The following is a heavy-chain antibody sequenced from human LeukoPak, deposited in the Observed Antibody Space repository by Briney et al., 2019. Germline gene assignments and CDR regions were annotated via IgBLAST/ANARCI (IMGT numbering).Heavy chain of an antibody. CDR1: GFTSSNSW. CDR3: TAEPNWFDP. J-gene: IGHJ5*02. V-gene: IGHV3-15*01. CDR2: IKSNTAGGTT. D-gene: IGHD1-14*01. Sequence: GGSLRLSCAASGFTSSNSWMSWVRQAPGTGLEWVGRIKSNTAGGTTHYAAPVKDRFTISRDDSKNTLYLQMNSLKTEDTAVYYCTAEPNWFDPWGQGTLVTVSS.